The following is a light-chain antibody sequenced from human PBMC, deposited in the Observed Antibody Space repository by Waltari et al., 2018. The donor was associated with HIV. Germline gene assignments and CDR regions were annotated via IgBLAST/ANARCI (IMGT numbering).Light chain of an antibody. CDR3: QQYHNWPRT. CDR1: QSVSSN. V-gene: IGKV3-15*01. Sequence: EIVMTQSPATLPVSPGEKVTLSCRASQSVSSNLAWYQQKPGQAPGLLIYGASTRAAGIPARFSGSGAGREFTLSISSLQSEDFAVYYCQQYHNWPRTFGQGTKVEI. CDR2: GAS. J-gene: IGKJ1*01.